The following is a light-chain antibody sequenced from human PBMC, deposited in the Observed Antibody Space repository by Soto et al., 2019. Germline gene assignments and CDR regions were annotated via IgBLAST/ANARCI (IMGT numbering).Light chain of an antibody. V-gene: IGKV3-15*01. J-gene: IGKJ1*01. CDR1: QSISIH. CDR3: QQYDSWPSWT. CDR2: GAS. Sequence: EIVMTQSPATLSVSPGERATLSCRASQSISIHLAWYQQQPGQGPRLLIYGASTRDTGTPARFSGSGSGTEFTLTISSLQSEDFAVYYCQQYDSWPSWTLGQGTKVEIK.